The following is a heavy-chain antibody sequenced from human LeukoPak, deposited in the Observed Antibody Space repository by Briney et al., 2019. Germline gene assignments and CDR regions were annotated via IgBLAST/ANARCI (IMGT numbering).Heavy chain of an antibody. Sequence: GRSLRLSCAASGFTFDDYAMHWVRQAPGKGLEWVSGIRWNSGSIGYADSVKGRFTISRDNAKNSLYLQMNSLRAEDTALYYCAKSVYYYDSSGYRGYYFDYWGQGTLVTVSS. CDR3: AKSVYYYDSSGYRGYYFDY. D-gene: IGHD3-22*01. CDR1: GFTFDDYA. J-gene: IGHJ4*02. CDR2: IRWNSGSI. V-gene: IGHV3-9*01.